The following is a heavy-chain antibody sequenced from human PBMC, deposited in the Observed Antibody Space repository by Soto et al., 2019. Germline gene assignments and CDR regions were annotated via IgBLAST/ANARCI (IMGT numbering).Heavy chain of an antibody. Sequence: SETLSLTCTVSGGSVSSGSYYWSWIRQPPGKGLEWIGYIYYSGSTNYNPSLKSRVTISVDTSKNQFSLKLSSVTAADTAVYYCAGDHDFWSGYYTLYYYYGMDVWGQGTTVTVSS. D-gene: IGHD3-3*01. J-gene: IGHJ6*02. CDR3: AGDHDFWSGYYTLYYYYGMDV. V-gene: IGHV4-61*01. CDR2: IYYSGST. CDR1: GGSVSSGSYY.